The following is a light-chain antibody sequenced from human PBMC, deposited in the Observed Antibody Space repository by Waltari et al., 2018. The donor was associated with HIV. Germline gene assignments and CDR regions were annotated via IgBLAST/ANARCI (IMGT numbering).Light chain of an antibody. CDR1: QSVSNSY. CDR2: GAS. Sequence: EIVLTQSPGTLSLSPGERATLSCRASQSVSNSYLAWYQHKPGQAPRLLIYGASSRATGIPDRFSGSGSGTDFTLTISRLEPEDFALYYCQQYGRSITFGLGTRLEIK. CDR3: QQYGRSIT. V-gene: IGKV3-20*01. J-gene: IGKJ5*01.